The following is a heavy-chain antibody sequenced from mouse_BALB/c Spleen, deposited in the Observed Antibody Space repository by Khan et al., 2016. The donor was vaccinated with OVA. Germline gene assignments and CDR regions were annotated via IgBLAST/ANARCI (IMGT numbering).Heavy chain of an antibody. CDR1: GYTFTTYW. CDR2: INPSTGYT. CDR3: ARRGVYGIFTY. J-gene: IGHJ3*01. Sequence: QVQLQQPGAELAKPGASVKMSCTASGYTFTTYWMHWIKQRPGQGLEWIGYINPSTGYTEYNKNFMDKATLTADESSSTAYMQLNSLTSEDAAVDYCARRGVYGIFTYWGQGTLVTVSA. D-gene: IGHD2-10*02. V-gene: IGHV1-7*01.